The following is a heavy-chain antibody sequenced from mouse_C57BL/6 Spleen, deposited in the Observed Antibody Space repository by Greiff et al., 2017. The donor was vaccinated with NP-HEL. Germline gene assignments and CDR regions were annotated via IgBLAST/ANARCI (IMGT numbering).Heavy chain of an antibody. CDR1: GYAFSSSW. CDR3: ETAQAHYAMDY. V-gene: IGHV1-82*01. CDR2: IYPGDGDT. J-gene: IGHJ4*01. D-gene: IGHD3-2*02. Sequence: QVQLKQSGPELVKPGASVKISCKASGYAFSSSWMNWVKQRPGKGLEWIGRIYPGDGDTNYNGKFKGKATLTADKSSSTAYMQLSSLTSEDSAVYFCETAQAHYAMDYWGQGTSVTVSS.